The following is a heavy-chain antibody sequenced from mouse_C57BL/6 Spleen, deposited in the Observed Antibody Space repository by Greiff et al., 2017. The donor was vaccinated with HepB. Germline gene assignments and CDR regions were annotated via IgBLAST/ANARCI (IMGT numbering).Heavy chain of an antibody. V-gene: IGHV1-62-2*01. J-gene: IGHJ4*01. Sequence: VKLMESGAELVKPGASVKLSCKASGYTFTEYTIHWVKQRSGQGLEWIGWFYPGSGSIKYNEKFKDKATLTADKSSSTVYMELSRLTSEDSAVYFCARHEDRDYPNYYAMDYWGQGTSVTVSS. CDR3: ARHEDRDYPNYYAMDY. CDR1: GYTFTEYT. D-gene: IGHD2-4*01. CDR2: FYPGSGSI.